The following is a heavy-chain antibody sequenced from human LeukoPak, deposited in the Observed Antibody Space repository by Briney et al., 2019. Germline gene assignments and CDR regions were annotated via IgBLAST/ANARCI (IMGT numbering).Heavy chain of an antibody. CDR2: INPNSGDT. V-gene: IGHV1-2*02. Sequence: ASVKVSCRASGYTFNAYYIHWVRQAPRQGLEWMGWINPNSGDTSLPQRFQGRVTMTRDTSIITAYMELSSLTSDDTGMYYCARGPTLGLDIWGQGTMVTVSS. CDR3: ARGPTLGLDI. J-gene: IGHJ3*02. CDR1: GYTFNAYY.